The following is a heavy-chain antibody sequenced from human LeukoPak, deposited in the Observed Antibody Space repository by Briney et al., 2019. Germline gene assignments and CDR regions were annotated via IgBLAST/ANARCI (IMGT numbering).Heavy chain of an antibody. CDR3: AKGKAYYYDSSGHRYFDY. J-gene: IGHJ4*02. V-gene: IGHV3-23*01. Sequence: PGGSLRLSCAASGFTFSSYGMHWVRQAPGKGLEWVSAISGSGGSTYYADSVKGRFTISRDNSKNTLYLQMNSLRAEDTAVYYCAKGKAYYYDSSGHRYFDYWGQGTLVTVSS. D-gene: IGHD3-22*01. CDR2: ISGSGGST. CDR1: GFTFSSYG.